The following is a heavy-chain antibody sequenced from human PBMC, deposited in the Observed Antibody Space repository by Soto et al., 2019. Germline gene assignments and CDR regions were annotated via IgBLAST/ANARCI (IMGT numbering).Heavy chain of an antibody. CDR2: ISGSGIST. J-gene: IGHJ2*01. V-gene: IGHV3-23*01. CDR3: AKEPVGPDWYFDL. CDR1: GFTFRSYA. Sequence: DVQLLESGGGLVQPGGSLRLSCAASGFTFRSYAMSWVRQAQGKGLEWVSGISGSGISTRYADSVKGRFTVSRDNSKNTLYLQMNSLRAEDTAVYNCAKEPVGPDWYFDLWGRGTLVTVSS.